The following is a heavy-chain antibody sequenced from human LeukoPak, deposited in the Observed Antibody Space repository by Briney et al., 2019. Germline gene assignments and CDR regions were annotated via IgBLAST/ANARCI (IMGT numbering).Heavy chain of an antibody. Sequence: ASVKVSCKASGGTFSSYAISWVRQAPGQGLEWMGRIIPILGIANYAQKFQGRVTITADKSTSTAYMELSSLRAEDTAVYYCANYDSRVDWGQGTLVTVSS. CDR3: ANYDSRVD. CDR2: IIPILGIA. CDR1: GGTFSSYA. J-gene: IGHJ4*02. V-gene: IGHV1-69*04. D-gene: IGHD3-22*01.